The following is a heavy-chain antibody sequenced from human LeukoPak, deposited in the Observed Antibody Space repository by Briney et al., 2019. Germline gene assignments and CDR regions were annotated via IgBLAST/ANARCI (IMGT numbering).Heavy chain of an antibody. CDR2: ISGSGGRT. D-gene: IGHD3-10*01. V-gene: IGHV3-23*01. J-gene: IGHJ3*02. CDR1: GFTFSSYA. CDR3: ATLPGVDAFDI. Sequence: GGSLRLSCAASGFTFSSYAMSWVRQAPGKGLEWVSAISGSGGRTYYADSVKGRFTISRDNSKNTLYLQMNSLRADDTAVYYCATLPGVDAFDIWGQGTMVTVSS.